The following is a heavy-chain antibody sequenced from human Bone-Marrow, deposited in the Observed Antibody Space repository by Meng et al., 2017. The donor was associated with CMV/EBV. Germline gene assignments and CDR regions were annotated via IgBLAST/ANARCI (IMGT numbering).Heavy chain of an antibody. V-gene: IGHV1-18*04. J-gene: IGHJ5*02. Sequence: ASVKVSCKASGYTFTGYYMHWVRQAPGQGLEWMGWISAYNGNTNYAQKLQGRVTMTTDTSTSTAYMELRSLRSDDTAVYYCARDLDSYDSSAYYETWGQGTLVTVSS. CDR2: ISAYNGNT. D-gene: IGHD3-22*01. CDR1: GYTFTGYY. CDR3: ARDLDSYDSSAYYET.